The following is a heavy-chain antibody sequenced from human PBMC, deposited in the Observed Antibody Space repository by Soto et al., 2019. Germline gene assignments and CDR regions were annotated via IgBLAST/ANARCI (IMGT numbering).Heavy chain of an antibody. V-gene: IGHV3-7*01. CDR3: ARFLWFEGLYYYYYMDV. D-gene: IGHD3-10*01. J-gene: IGHJ6*03. CDR1: GFTFSSYW. CDR2: IKQDGSEK. Sequence: GGSLRLSCAASGFTFSSYWMSWVRQAPGKGLEWVANIKQDGSEKYYVDSVKGRFTISRDNAKNSLYLQMNSLRAEDTAVYYCARFLWFEGLYYYYYMDVWGKGTTVTVSS.